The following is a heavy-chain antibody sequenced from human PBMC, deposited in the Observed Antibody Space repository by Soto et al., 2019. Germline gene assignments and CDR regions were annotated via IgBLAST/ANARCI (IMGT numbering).Heavy chain of an antibody. Sequence: EVQLVESGGGLVQAGESLRLSCEASGFTFSNYWMHWVRQVPGKGLVWVSRIKCDVSIMNYADSVKGRFTISRDNAKNTVFLQMDSLGAEDTAVYYCARGIPGHYGFDVWGQGTMVTVSS. CDR2: IKCDVSIM. D-gene: IGHD3-10*01. J-gene: IGHJ3*01. CDR3: ARGIPGHYGFDV. CDR1: GFTFSNYW. V-gene: IGHV3-74*01.